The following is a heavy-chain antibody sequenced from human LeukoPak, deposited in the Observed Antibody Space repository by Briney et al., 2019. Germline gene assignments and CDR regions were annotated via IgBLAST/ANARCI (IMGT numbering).Heavy chain of an antibody. J-gene: IGHJ2*01. Sequence: SETLSLTCTVSGGSISSGSYYWSWIRQPAGKGLEWIGRIYTSGSTNYNPSLKSRVTISVDTSKNQFSLKLSSVTAADTAVYYCARDRDGYQIGPYWYFDLWGRGTLVTVSS. CDR1: GGSISSGSYY. D-gene: IGHD5-24*01. V-gene: IGHV4-61*02. CDR3: ARDRDGYQIGPYWYFDL. CDR2: IYTSGST.